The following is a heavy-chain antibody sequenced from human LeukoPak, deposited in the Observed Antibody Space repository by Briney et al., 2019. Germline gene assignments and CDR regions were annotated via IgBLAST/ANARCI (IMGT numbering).Heavy chain of an antibody. CDR2: IWYDGSNK. CDR3: ARDIAARRFDY. CDR1: GFTFSNHG. J-gene: IGHJ4*02. V-gene: IGHV3-33*01. D-gene: IGHD6-6*01. Sequence: GRSLRLSCAASGFTFSNHGMHWVRQAPGKGLEWVAVIWYDGSNKYFADSVRGRFTISRDNAKNTLFLQMNSLRAEDTAVYYCARDIAARRFDYWGQGTLVTVSS.